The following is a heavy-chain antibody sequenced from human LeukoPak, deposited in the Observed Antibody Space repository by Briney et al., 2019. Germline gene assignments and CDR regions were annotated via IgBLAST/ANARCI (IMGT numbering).Heavy chain of an antibody. CDR3: TTGAEESGGRYYYMDV. Sequence: PGGSLRLSCAASGFTFSNAWMSWVRQAPGKGLEWVGRIKSKTDGGTTDYAAPVKGRFTISRDDSKNMLYLQMNSLKTEDTAVYYCTTGAEESGGRYYYMDVWGKGTTVTVSS. V-gene: IGHV3-15*01. D-gene: IGHD2-15*01. CDR1: GFTFSNAW. CDR2: IKSKTDGGTT. J-gene: IGHJ6*03.